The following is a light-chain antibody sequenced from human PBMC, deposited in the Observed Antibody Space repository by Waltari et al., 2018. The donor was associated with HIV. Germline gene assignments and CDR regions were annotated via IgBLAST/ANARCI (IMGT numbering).Light chain of an antibody. J-gene: IGLJ2*01. CDR3: TSYAGSNNLI. CDR2: EVT. Sequence: QSALTQPPSASGSPGQSVTISCTGTSSDVGAYNYVSWYQQHPGQAPKLMIYEVTERPSGVPDRFSGSKSGNTASLTVSGLQAEDEADYYCTSYAGSNNLIFGGGTKLTVL. CDR1: SSDVGAYNY. V-gene: IGLV2-8*01.